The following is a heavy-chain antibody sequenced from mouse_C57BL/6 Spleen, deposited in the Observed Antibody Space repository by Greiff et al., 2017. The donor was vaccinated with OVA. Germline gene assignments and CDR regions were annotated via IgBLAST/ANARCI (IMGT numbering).Heavy chain of an antibody. CDR3: ARRRYYGSSPWYFDV. D-gene: IGHD1-1*01. V-gene: IGHV5-12*01. CDR1: GFTFSDYY. J-gene: IGHJ1*03. Sequence: EVMLVESGGGLVQPGGSLKLSCAASGFTFSDYYMYWVRQTPEKRLEWVAYISNGGGSTYYPDTVKGRFTISRDNAKNTLYLQMSRLKSEDTAMYYCARRRYYGSSPWYFDVWGTGTTVTVSS. CDR2: ISNGGGST.